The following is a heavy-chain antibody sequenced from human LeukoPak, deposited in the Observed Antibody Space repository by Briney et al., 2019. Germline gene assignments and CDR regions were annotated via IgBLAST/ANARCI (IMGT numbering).Heavy chain of an antibody. J-gene: IGHJ6*02. CDR2: IIPIFGTA. CDR1: GGTFSSYA. CDR3: ARPIKIRYGMDV. Sequence: ASVKVSCKASGGTFSSYAISWVRQAPGQGLEWMGGIIPIFGTANYAQKFQGRVTITADKSTSTAYMELSSLRSEDTAVYYCARPIKIRYGMDVWGQGTTVTVSS. V-gene: IGHV1-69*06.